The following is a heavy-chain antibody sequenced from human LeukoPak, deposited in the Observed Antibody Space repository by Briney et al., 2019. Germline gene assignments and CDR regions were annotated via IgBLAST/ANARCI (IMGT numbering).Heavy chain of an antibody. CDR1: GYTVSSNY. Sequence: PGGSLRLSCAASGYTVSSNYMSWVRQAPGKGLEWVSVIYSGGSTYYADSVKGRFTISRDNSKNTLYPQMNSLRAEDTAVYYCARDSGTIEAFDIWGQGTMVTVSS. CDR2: IYSGGST. D-gene: IGHD1-7*01. CDR3: ARDSGTIEAFDI. J-gene: IGHJ3*02. V-gene: IGHV3-53*01.